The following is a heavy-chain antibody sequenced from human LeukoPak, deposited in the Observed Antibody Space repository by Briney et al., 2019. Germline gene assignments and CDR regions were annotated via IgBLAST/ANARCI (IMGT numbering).Heavy chain of an antibody. CDR1: GGSISGYY. CDR2: IYYSGST. V-gene: IGHV4-59*01. CDR3: ARDNHGNYYFDS. J-gene: IGHJ4*02. Sequence: SETLSLTCTVSGGSISGYYWSWIRQPPGKGLEWIGYIYYSGSTNYNPSLKSRVTISVDTSRNHFSLKLSSVTAADTAVYYCARDNHGNYYFDSWGQGTLVTVSS. D-gene: IGHD4-23*01.